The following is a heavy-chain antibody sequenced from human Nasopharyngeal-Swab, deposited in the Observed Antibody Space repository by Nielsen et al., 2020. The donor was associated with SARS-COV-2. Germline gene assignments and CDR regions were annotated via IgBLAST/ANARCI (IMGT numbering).Heavy chain of an antibody. V-gene: IGHV3-74*01. Sequence: GESLKISCAASGFTFSSYWMHWVRQAPGKGLVWVSRINSDGSSTSYADSVKGRFTISRDNAKNTLYLQMNSLRAEDTAAYYCARGPKQLGSIDYWGQGTLVTVSS. CDR2: INSDGSST. J-gene: IGHJ4*02. CDR1: GFTFSSYW. CDR3: ARGPKQLGSIDY. D-gene: IGHD6-6*01.